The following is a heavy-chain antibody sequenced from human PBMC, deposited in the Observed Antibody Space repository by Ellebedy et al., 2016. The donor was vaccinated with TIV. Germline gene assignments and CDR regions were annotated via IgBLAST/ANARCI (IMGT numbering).Heavy chain of an antibody. Sequence: GESLKISCTGSGYSFTSYWLTWVRPKSGKGLESMGRFDPGSSYPSYIPSFQVHVTISAYKSSSTAYLQWSSLKASDTALYYCARFSGSFGGFDYWGQGTLVTVSS. CDR1: GYSFTSYW. D-gene: IGHD1-26*01. J-gene: IGHJ4*02. V-gene: IGHV5-10-1*01. CDR2: FDPGSSYP. CDR3: ARFSGSFGGFDY.